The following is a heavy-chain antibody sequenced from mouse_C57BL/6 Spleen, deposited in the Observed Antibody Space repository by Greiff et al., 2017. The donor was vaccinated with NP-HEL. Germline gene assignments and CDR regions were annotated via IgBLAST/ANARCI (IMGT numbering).Heavy chain of an antibody. CDR1: GYAFSSYW. J-gene: IGHJ1*03. Sequence: VKLVESGAELVKPGASVKISCKASGYAFSSYWMNWVKQRPGKGLEWIGQIYPGDGDTNYNGKFKGKATLTADKSSSTAYMQLSSLTSEDSAVYFCARYGLRRYFDVWGTGTTVTVSS. CDR2: IYPGDGDT. V-gene: IGHV1-80*01. D-gene: IGHD2-4*01. CDR3: ARYGLRRYFDV.